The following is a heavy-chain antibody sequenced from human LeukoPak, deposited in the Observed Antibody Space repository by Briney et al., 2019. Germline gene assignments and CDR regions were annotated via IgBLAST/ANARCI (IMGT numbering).Heavy chain of an antibody. D-gene: IGHD2-15*01. CDR1: GYSFTTYA. J-gene: IGHJ3*02. CDR3: ARVTLSEIVVFDI. V-gene: IGHV1-18*01. Sequence: ASVKVSCKASGYSFTTYAFSWVRQAPGQGLEWMGWISSYNGNTNYAQKLQGRVTMTTETSTSTAYMELRSLRSDDTAVYYCARVTLSEIVVFDIWGQGTMVTVSS. CDR2: ISSYNGNT.